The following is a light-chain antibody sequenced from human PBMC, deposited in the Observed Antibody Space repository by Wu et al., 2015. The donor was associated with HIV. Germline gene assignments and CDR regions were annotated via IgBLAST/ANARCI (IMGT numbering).Light chain of an antibody. Sequence: EIVLTQSPGTLSLSPGERATLSCRASQSISSSYLAWYRQKPGQAPRLLIYGVSRRATGIPDRFGGSGSGTDFTLTISRLEPEDFAVYYCQQYGRSPEWTFGQGTKVEIK. CDR1: QSISSSY. CDR2: GVS. V-gene: IGKV3-20*01. CDR3: QQYGRSPEWT. J-gene: IGKJ1*01.